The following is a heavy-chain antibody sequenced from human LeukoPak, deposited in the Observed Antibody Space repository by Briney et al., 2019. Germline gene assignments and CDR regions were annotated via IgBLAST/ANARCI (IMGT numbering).Heavy chain of an antibody. CDR2: ITSSGEST. CDR3: ARDRPNYYGSNGHYYQRNGDH. CDR1: EFSFSIYA. V-gene: IGHV3-23*01. D-gene: IGHD3-22*01. Sequence: GGSLRLSCAASEFSFSIYAMSWVRQAPGKGLEWVSSITSSGESTYYAGSVKGRFTISRDNSKNTVYLQMNSLRAEDTAVYYCARDRPNYYGSNGHYYQRNGDHWAQGTLVTVSS. J-gene: IGHJ5*02.